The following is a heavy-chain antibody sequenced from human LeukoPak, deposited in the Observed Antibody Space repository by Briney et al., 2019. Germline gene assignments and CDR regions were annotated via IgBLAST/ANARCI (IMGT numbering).Heavy chain of an antibody. V-gene: IGHV3-66*01. D-gene: IGHD6-19*01. J-gene: IGHJ3*02. CDR1: GFTVSSNY. CDR2: IYSGGST. CDR3: ARVYSSGWDDAFDI. Sequence: GGSLRLSCAASGFTVSSNYMSWVRQAPGKGLEWVSVIYSGGSTYYADSVKGRFTISRDNSKNTLYLQMSSLRAEDTAVYYCARVYSSGWDDAFDIWGQGTMVTVSS.